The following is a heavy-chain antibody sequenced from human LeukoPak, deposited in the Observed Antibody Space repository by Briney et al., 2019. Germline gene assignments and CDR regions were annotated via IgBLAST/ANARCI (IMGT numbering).Heavy chain of an antibody. Sequence: GRSLRLSCAASGFTFSTYAMHWVRQAPGKGLEWVAVISSDGSNKYYADSVKGRFTISRDNSKNTLYLQMNSLRAEDTAVYYCAKGTLGYCSSTSCYADYWGQGTLVTVSS. CDR1: GFTFSTYA. V-gene: IGHV3-30-3*01. D-gene: IGHD2-2*01. CDR2: ISSDGSNK. CDR3: AKGTLGYCSSTSCYADY. J-gene: IGHJ4*02.